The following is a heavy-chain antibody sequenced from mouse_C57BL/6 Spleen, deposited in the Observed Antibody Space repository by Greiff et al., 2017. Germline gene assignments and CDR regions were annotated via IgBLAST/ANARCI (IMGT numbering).Heavy chain of an antibody. CDR1: GYTFTSYW. J-gene: IGHJ3*01. Sequence: QVQLQQPGAELVRPGSSVKLSCKASGYTFTSYWMHWVKQRPIQGLEWIGNIDPSDSETHYNQKFKDKATLTVDKSSSTAYMQLISLTSEDSAVYYCARSHDYDAWFAYWGQGTLVTVSA. CDR2: IDPSDSET. D-gene: IGHD2-4*01. V-gene: IGHV1-52*01. CDR3: ARSHDYDAWFAY.